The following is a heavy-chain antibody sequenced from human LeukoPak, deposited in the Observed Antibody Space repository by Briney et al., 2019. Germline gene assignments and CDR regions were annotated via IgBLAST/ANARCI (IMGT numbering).Heavy chain of an antibody. Sequence: ASVKVSCKASGGTFSSYAISWVRLAPGQGLEWMGGIIPIFGTANYAQKFQGRVTITADKSTSTAYMELSSLRSEDTAVYYCVRYSYGNDYFDYWGQGTLVTVSS. V-gene: IGHV1-69*06. J-gene: IGHJ4*02. CDR1: GGTFSSYA. CDR2: IIPIFGTA. D-gene: IGHD5-18*01. CDR3: VRYSYGNDYFDY.